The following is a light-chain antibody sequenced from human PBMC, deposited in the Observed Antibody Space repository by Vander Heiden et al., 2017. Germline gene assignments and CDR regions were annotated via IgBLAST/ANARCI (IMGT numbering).Light chain of an antibody. CDR3: CSYAGSSTFEV. J-gene: IGLJ1*01. CDR1: CSDVGSYHL. V-gene: IGLV2-23*02. Sequence: QSALPQPASASGSPGQSIAISFTVTCSDVGSYHLVSWYQQHADKSPNVMISEVSKRPSGVSTRFSGSKSGNTASLTISGLQAEAEADYYCCSYAGSSTFEVFGTGTKVTVL. CDR2: EVS.